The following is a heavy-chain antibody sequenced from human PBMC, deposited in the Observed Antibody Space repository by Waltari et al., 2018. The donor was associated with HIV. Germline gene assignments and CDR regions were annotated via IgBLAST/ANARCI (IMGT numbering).Heavy chain of an antibody. CDR2: IYYTGRA. D-gene: IGHD1-26*01. V-gene: IGHV4-39*01. Sequence: QLQLQESGPGLVKPSETLSLTCAVSGGSVSSSSYFWGWIRQPPGKGLELVGRIYYTGRAYYNPSIKSRVTISVDTSKNQSSLKVTSVTAADTAVYYCARHALRVGAAYWNFDLWGRGTLVTVSS. CDR1: GGSVSSSSYF. J-gene: IGHJ2*01. CDR3: ARHALRVGAAYWNFDL.